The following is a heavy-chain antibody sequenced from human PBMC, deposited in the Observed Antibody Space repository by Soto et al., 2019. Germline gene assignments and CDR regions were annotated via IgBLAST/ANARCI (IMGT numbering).Heavy chain of an antibody. CDR3: AREVVNSRYWGMDV. CDR2: IYYSGST. Sequence: SETLSLTCTVSGGSISSYYWSWIRQPPGKGLEWIGYIYYSGSTNYNPSLKSRVTISVDTSKNQFSLKLSSVTAADTAVYYCAREVVNSRYWGMDVWGQGTTVTVSS. D-gene: IGHD2-15*01. CDR1: GGSISSYY. J-gene: IGHJ6*02. V-gene: IGHV4-59*01.